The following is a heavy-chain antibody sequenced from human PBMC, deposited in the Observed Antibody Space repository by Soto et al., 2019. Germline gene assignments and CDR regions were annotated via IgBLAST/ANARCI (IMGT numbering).Heavy chain of an antibody. CDR2: IIPIIGTA. D-gene: IGHD3-22*01. J-gene: IGHJ4*02. V-gene: IGHV1-69*01. CDR3: ARGWGYDSNDYYYAY. Sequence: QVQLVQSGAEVRKPGSSVKVSCKAAGVTFSRHAISWVRQAPGQGLEWMGGIIPIIGTANLAQKFQGRVTISADESTSTVYIELSSLSSEDTAMSYCARGWGYDSNDYYYAYWGQGTLVIVSS. CDR1: GVTFSRHA.